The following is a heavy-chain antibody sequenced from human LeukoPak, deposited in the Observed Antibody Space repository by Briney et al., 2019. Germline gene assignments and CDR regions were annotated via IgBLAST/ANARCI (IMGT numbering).Heavy chain of an antibody. CDR3: ATGYCTNGVCFPFDY. J-gene: IGHJ4*02. CDR2: IYPGDSDT. CDR1: GYSFTSYW. D-gene: IGHD2-8*01. Sequence: GESLKISCKGSGYSFTSYWIGWVRQMPGKGLEWMGIIYPGDSDTRYSPSFQGQVTISADKSISTAYLQWGSLKASDTAMYYCATGYCTNGVCFPFDYWGQGTLVTVSS. V-gene: IGHV5-51*01.